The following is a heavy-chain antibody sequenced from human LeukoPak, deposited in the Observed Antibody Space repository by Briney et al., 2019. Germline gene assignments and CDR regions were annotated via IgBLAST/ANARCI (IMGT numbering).Heavy chain of an antibody. J-gene: IGHJ6*03. Sequence: PGGSLRLSCAASGFTFSSYAMHWVRQAPGKGLEWVAVISYDGSNKYYADLVKGRFTISRDNSKNTLYLQMNSLRIEDTAVYYCARVPGEDRFLEWSISSYYMDVWGKGTTVTVSS. CDR3: ARVPGEDRFLEWSISSYYMDV. D-gene: IGHD3-3*01. CDR1: GFTFSSYA. V-gene: IGHV3-30*04. CDR2: ISYDGSNK.